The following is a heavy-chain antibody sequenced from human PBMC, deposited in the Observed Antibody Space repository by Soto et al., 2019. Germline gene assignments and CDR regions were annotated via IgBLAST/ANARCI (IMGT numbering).Heavy chain of an antibody. V-gene: IGHV6-1*01. J-gene: IGHJ5*02. D-gene: IGHD3-22*01. CDR3: ARDLYGNSGYYWFDK. CDR2: TYYRSKWYN. Sequence: SQTLSLTCAISGYSFSSNSSALNLIRHSPSRVLEWLGRTYYRSKWYNDYALSVKILITINPDTSKNQFSLQLNSVTPEDTAVYYCARDLYGNSGYYWFDKWGQGTLVTXS. CDR1: GYSFSSNSSA.